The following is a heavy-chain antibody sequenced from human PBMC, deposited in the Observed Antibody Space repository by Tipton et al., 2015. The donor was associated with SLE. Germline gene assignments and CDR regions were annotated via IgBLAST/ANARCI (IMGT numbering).Heavy chain of an antibody. Sequence: TLSLTCTVSGGSISSYYWSWIRQPPGKGLEWIGSIYHSGSTYYNPSLKSRVTISVDTSKNQFSLKLSSVTAADTAVYYCARRDDFTTYDYWGQGTLVTVSS. CDR1: GGSISSYY. CDR3: ARRDDFTTYDY. J-gene: IGHJ4*02. CDR2: IYHSGST. D-gene: IGHD3-3*01. V-gene: IGHV4-59*08.